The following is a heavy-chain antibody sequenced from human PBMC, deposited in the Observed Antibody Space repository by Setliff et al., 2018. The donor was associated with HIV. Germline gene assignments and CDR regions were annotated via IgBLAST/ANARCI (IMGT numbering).Heavy chain of an antibody. CDR1: GYTFTSYG. CDR3: ARGAGGVNYHYYYYMDI. V-gene: IGHV1-2*02. Sequence: RASVKVSCKASGYTFTSYGISWVRQAPGQGLEWMGWIHPNSGVTNSAQKFQGRVTMTRDTSISTVHMELTSLRSDDSAVYYCARGAGGVNYHYYYYMDIWGSGTTVTVSS. J-gene: IGHJ6*03. D-gene: IGHD2-8*02. CDR2: IHPNSGVT.